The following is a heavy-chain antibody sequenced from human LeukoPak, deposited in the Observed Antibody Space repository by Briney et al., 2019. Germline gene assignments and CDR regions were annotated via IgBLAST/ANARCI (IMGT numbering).Heavy chain of an antibody. V-gene: IGHV4-39*01. CDR2: IYYSKNT. CDR3: VSPRGFSYGYFDY. J-gene: IGHJ4*02. Sequence: PSETLSLTCTVPGGSISSSSAYWGWIRQPPGKGLEWIGSIYYSKNTYYNPSLKSRVTISADTSKNQFSLTLGSVSATDTAVYYCVSPRGFSYGYFDYWGQGTLVTVSS. CDR1: GGSISSSSAY. D-gene: IGHD5-18*01.